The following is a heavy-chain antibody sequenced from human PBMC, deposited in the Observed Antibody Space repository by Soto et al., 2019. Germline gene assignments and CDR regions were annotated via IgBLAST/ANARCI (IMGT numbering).Heavy chain of an antibody. CDR1: GGSISSGDYY. CDR3: ARAGGYSSSWYYFDY. Sequence: SETLSLTCTVSGGSISSGDYYWSWIRQPPGKGLEWIGYIYYSGSTYYNPSLKSRVTISVDTSKNQFSLKLSSVTAADTAVYYCARAGGYSSSWYYFDYWGQGTLVTVSS. CDR2: IYYSGST. D-gene: IGHD6-13*01. V-gene: IGHV4-30-4*01. J-gene: IGHJ4*02.